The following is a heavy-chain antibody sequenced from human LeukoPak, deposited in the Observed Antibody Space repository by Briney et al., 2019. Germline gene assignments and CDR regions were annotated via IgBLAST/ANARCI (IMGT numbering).Heavy chain of an antibody. J-gene: IGHJ6*02. CDR3: ARDDSYYGMDV. CDR1: GGSISSYY. Sequence: SETLSLTCTVSGGSISSYYWSWIRQPPGKGLEWIGYIYYSGSTNYNPSLKSRVTISVDTSKNQFSLKLSSVTAADTAVHYCARDDSYYGMDVWGQGTTVTVSS. V-gene: IGHV4-59*01. CDR2: IYYSGST.